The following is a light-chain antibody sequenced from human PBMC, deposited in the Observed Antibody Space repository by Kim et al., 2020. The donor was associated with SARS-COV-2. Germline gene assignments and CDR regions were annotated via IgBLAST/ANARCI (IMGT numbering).Light chain of an antibody. V-gene: IGLV1-36*01. CDR2: SDD. CDR1: RANIGNNT. CDR3: AAWDDRLNGPV. J-gene: IGLJ3*02. Sequence: PRAPISCSGCRANIGNNTVNCYQPLPGKAPKLRIYSDDLLPSGFSDRFSGSKSGTSASLAISGLQSEDEADYYCAAWDDRLNGPVFGGGTRLTVL.